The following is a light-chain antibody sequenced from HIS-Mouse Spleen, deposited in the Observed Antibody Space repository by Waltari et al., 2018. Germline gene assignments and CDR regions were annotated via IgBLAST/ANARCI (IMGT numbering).Light chain of an antibody. J-gene: IGKJ2*01. CDR3: QQRSNWPPYT. V-gene: IGKV3-11*01. Sequence: EIVLTQSPATLSLSPGERATLPFRASQSVSSYLAWYQQKPGQAPRLLIYDASNRATGIPARFSGSGSGTDFTLTISSLEPEDFAVYYCQQRSNWPPYTFGQGTKLEIK. CDR1: QSVSSY. CDR2: DAS.